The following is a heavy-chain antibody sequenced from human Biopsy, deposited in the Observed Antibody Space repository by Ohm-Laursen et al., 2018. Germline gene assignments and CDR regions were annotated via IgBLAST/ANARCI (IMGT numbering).Heavy chain of an antibody. CDR3: ARDGEAKYCKHGVCPSDF. V-gene: IGHV3-21*01. CDR1: GFTFSGFS. D-gene: IGHD2-8*01. Sequence: SLRLSCTASGFTFSGFSMNWVRQAPGKGLEWASSISASGNHIYYTDSVKGRFTVSRDNGKNSVYLQMNSLRVEDTAVYYCARDGEAKYCKHGVCPSDFWGQGTLVTVPS. J-gene: IGHJ4*02. CDR2: ISASGNHI.